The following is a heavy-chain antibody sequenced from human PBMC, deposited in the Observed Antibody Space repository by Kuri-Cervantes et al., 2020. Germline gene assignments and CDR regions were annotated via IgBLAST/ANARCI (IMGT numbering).Heavy chain of an antibody. Sequence: GGSLRLSCAASGFTFSSYAMSWVRQAPGKGLEWVSAIYSGGSTYYADSVKGRFTISRHNSKNTLYLQMNSLRAEDTAVYYCARRRRIPQDYGYGDAFDIWGLGTMVTVSS. V-gene: IGHV3-53*04. CDR1: GFTFSSYA. D-gene: IGHD5-18*01. CDR3: ARRRRIPQDYGYGDAFDI. CDR2: IYSGGST. J-gene: IGHJ3*02.